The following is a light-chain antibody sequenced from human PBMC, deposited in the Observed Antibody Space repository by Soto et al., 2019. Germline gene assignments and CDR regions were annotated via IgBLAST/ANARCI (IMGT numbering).Light chain of an antibody. Sequence: QSALTQPASVSGSPGQSITISCTGTSSDVGGYNYVSWYQQHPGKAPKLMIYDVSNRPSGVSYRFSGSKSGNTASLTISGLQAEEEADYYCSSYTSSSTLAVFGGGTKLTVL. CDR1: SSDVGGYNY. V-gene: IGLV2-14*01. CDR2: DVS. CDR3: SSYTSSSTLAV. J-gene: IGLJ2*01.